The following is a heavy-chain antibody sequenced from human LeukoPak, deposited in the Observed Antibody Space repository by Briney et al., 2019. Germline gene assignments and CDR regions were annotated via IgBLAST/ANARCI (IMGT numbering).Heavy chain of an antibody. D-gene: IGHD3-22*01. CDR2: ISGSGGST. CDR1: GFTFSNAW. Sequence: GGSLRLSCAASGFTFSNAWMSWVRQAPGKGLEWVSGISGSGGSTHYADSVKGRFTISRDNSKNTLYLQMNSLRTEDTAVYYCARGGSYFDISGYYFYWGQGTLVTVSS. CDR3: ARGGSYFDISGYYFY. J-gene: IGHJ4*02. V-gene: IGHV3-23*01.